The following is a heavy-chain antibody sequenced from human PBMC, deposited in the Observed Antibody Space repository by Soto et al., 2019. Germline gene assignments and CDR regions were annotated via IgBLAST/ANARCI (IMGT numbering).Heavy chain of an antibody. CDR1: GGTFSSYA. J-gene: IGHJ6*02. D-gene: IGHD2-15*01. V-gene: IGHV1-69*13. Sequence: SVKVSCKASGGTFSSYAISWVRQAPGQGLEWMGGIIPIFGTANYAQKFQGRVTITADESTSTAYMELSSLRSEDTAVYYCARTRVVVAAMVNQYYYGMDFWGQGTTVTVSS. CDR2: IIPIFGTA. CDR3: ARTRVVVAAMVNQYYYGMDF.